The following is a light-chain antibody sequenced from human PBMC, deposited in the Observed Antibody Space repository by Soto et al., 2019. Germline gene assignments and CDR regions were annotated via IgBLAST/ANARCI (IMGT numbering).Light chain of an antibody. CDR1: QSVASSY. CDR2: GAS. V-gene: IGKV3-20*01. Sequence: EIVLTQSPGTLSLSPGERATLSCRASQSVASSYLAWYQRNPGQAPRLLIYGASSRATGIPDRFSGSGSGTDFTLTISRLEPEDFAVYYCQQYGSAPYTFGQGTQLEIK. J-gene: IGKJ2*01. CDR3: QQYGSAPYT.